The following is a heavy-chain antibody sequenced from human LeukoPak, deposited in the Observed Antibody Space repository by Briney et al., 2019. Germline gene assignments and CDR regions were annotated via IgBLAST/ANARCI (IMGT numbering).Heavy chain of an antibody. D-gene: IGHD3-22*01. CDR1: GGSFSGYY. Sequence: SETLSLTCAVYGGSFSGYYWSWIRQPPGKGLEWIGEINHSGSTNYNPSLKSRVTISVDTSKNQFSLKLSSVTAADTAVYYCARDPAITYYYESSGYFFQHWGQGTLVTVSS. CDR2: INHSGST. CDR3: ARDPAITYYYESSGYFFQH. V-gene: IGHV4-34*01. J-gene: IGHJ1*01.